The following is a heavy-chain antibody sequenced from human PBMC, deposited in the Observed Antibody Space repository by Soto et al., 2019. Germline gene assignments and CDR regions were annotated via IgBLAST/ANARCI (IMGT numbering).Heavy chain of an antibody. CDR1: GGSFSGYY. J-gene: IGHJ6*02. Sequence: QVQLQQWGAGLLKPSETLSLTCAVYGGSFSGYYWSWIRQPPGKGLEWIGEINHSGSTNYNPSLKSRVTISVDTSKNQFSLKLSSVTAADTAVYYCARASSSWYYYYGMDVWGQGTTVTVSS. D-gene: IGHD6-13*01. CDR3: ARASSSWYYYYGMDV. V-gene: IGHV4-34*01. CDR2: INHSGST.